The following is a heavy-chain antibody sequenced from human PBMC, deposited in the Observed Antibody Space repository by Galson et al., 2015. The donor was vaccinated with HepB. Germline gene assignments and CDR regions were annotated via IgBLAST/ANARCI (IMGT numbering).Heavy chain of an antibody. CDR3: ARLGYSSASIDY. D-gene: IGHD6-19*01. J-gene: IGHJ4*02. V-gene: IGHV3-66*01. Sequence: SLRLSCAASGFTFSSNYMSWVRQAPGKGLEWVSVIYSGGSTNYADSVKGRFTISRDNSKNTLYLQMNSLRAEDTAVYYCARLGYSSASIDYWGQGTLVTVSS. CDR1: GFTFSSNY. CDR2: IYSGGST.